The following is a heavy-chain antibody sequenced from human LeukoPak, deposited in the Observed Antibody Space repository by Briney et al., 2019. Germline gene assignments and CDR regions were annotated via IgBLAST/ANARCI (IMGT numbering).Heavy chain of an antibody. CDR2: AYYSGST. D-gene: IGHD2-15*01. J-gene: IGHJ4*02. V-gene: IGHV4-39*01. CDR3: ASFGYCSGGSCYPPGY. CDR1: GGFITSSSYY. Sequence: PSETLSLTCTVSGGFITSSSYYWGWIRQPPGKGLEWIGSAYYSGSTYYNPSLKSRVIISGDTSKNQFSLKMTSVTAADTAMYYCASFGYCSGGSCYPPGYWGQGTLVIVSS.